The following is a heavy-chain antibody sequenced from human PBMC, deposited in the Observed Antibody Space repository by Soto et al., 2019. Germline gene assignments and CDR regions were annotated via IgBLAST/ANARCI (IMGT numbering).Heavy chain of an antibody. J-gene: IGHJ5*02. Sequence: QVQLVQSGAEVKKPGASVKVSCKASGYTFTSYAMHWVRQAPGQRLEWMGWINAGNGNTKYSQKFQGRVTITRDTSASTAYMELSSLRSEDTAVYYCARDRKLRGWFDPWGQGTLVTVSS. V-gene: IGHV1-3*01. CDR3: ARDRKLRGWFDP. CDR1: GYTFTSYA. CDR2: INAGNGNT.